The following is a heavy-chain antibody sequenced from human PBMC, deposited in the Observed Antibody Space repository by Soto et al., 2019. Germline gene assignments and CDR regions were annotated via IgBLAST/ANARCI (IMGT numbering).Heavy chain of an antibody. V-gene: IGHV3-66*01. CDR2: IYSDGST. D-gene: IGHD2-21*01. CDR3: TRDPTTSIVTDY. CDR1: GITVITNY. J-gene: IGHJ4*02. Sequence: HPGGSLRLSCAASGITVITNYFSWVRQAPGQGLEWVSGIYSDGSTHYADSVKGRFTISRDNSKNTLYLQMNTLRADDTGVYYCTRDPTTSIVTDYWGQG.